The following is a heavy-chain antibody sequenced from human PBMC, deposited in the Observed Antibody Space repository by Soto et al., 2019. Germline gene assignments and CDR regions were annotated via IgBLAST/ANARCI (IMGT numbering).Heavy chain of an antibody. CDR2: IYWDDDE. CDR1: GFSLRTSGVG. J-gene: IGHJ3*01. D-gene: IGHD2-15*01. V-gene: IGHV2-5*02. CDR3: ARAYSGGWAGPFDA. Sequence: QITLKESGPSLVKPTQTLTLICTFSGFSLRTSGVGVGWIRQPPGKALEWLALIYWDDDERFSPFLKTRLKITKDTSKNPVVLTVSNVDPADTATYYCARAYSGGWAGPFDAWGHGTMVTVSS.